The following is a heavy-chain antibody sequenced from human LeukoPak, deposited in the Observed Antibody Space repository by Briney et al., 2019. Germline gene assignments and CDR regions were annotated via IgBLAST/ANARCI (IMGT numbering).Heavy chain of an antibody. J-gene: IGHJ4*02. CDR3: ATYYDILTGYFPNNDY. CDR2: ISYDGSNK. CDR1: GFTFSSYA. Sequence: GRSLRLSCEASGFTFSSYAMHWVRQAPGKGLEWVAVISYDGSNKYYADSVKGRFTISRDNSKNTLYLQMNSLRAEDTAVYYCATYYDILTGYFPNNDYWGQGTLVTVSS. D-gene: IGHD3-9*01. V-gene: IGHV3-30*04.